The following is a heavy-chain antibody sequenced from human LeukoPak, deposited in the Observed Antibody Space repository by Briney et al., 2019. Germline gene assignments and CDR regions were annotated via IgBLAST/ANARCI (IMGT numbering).Heavy chain of an antibody. V-gene: IGHV3-7*04. CDR3: ARAGGDYAACFDN. CDR1: GFTFSRHW. D-gene: IGHD4-17*01. J-gene: IGHJ4*02. CDR2: IKQDGSEK. Sequence: GGSLRLSCAASGFTFSRHWMSWVRQAPGKGLEWGANIKQDGSEKYYVDAVKGRYTISRDNAKNSLYLQMNSLRVEDTAVYYCARAGGDYAACFDNWGQGTLVTVSS.